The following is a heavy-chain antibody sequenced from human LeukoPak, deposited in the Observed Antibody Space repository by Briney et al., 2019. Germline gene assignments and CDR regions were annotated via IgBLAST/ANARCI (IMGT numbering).Heavy chain of an antibody. V-gene: IGHV4-4*02. J-gene: IGHJ4*02. D-gene: IGHD3-16*02. Sequence: SGTLSLTCAVSGGSISSSNWWSWVRQPPGKGLEWIGEIYHSGSTNYNPSLKSRVTISVDKSKNQFSLKLSSVTAADTAVYYCARDPGLRLGELSLAPFDYWGQGTLVTVSS. CDR1: GGSISSSNW. CDR3: ARDPGLRLGELSLAPFDY. CDR2: IYHSGST.